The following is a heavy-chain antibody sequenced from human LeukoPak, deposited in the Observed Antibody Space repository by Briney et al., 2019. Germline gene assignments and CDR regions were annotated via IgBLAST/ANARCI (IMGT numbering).Heavy chain of an antibody. CDR1: GYTFTSYG. CDR3: ATAHKLESTRKSNSYYFDY. J-gene: IGHJ4*02. D-gene: IGHD1-1*01. V-gene: IGHV1-18*01. Sequence: ASVKVSCKASGYTFTSYGISWVRQAPGQGLEWMGWISAYNGNTNYAQKLQGRVTMTEDTSTDTAYMELSSLRSEDTAVYYCATAHKLESTRKSNSYYFDYWGQGTLVTVSS. CDR2: ISAYNGNT.